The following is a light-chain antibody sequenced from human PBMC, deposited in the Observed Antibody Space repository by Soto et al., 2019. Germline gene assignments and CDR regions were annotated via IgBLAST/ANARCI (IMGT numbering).Light chain of an antibody. J-gene: IGKJ4*01. CDR1: QSISSY. CDR3: QQSYRIQLP. Sequence: DIQMTQSPSSLSASVGDRVTITCRASQSISSYLNLYQQKPGQAPKLLIYAASSLQSGVPSRFSGSGSGTDVTLTIIRRQPEDFATYYCQQSYRIQLPVGGGTKVEIK. V-gene: IGKV1-39*01. CDR2: AAS.